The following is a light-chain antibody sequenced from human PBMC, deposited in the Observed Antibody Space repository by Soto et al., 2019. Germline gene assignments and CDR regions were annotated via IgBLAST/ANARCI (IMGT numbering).Light chain of an antibody. J-gene: IGKJ5*01. CDR1: QSVSSY. CDR2: DAS. Sequence: EIVLTQSPATLSFSPGERSTLSCRSSQSVSSYLAWYQQKPGQAPRLLIYDASNRATGIPARFSGSGSGTDFTLTISSLESEDFAIYYCQQRSNWPTFGQGTRLEIK. CDR3: QQRSNWPT. V-gene: IGKV3-11*01.